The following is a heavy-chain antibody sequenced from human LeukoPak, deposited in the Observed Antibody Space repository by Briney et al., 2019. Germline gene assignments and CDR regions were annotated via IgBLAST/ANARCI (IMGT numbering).Heavy chain of an antibody. CDR3: AKDQRGSGSYGYFDY. Sequence: GGSLRLSCAASGFTLGSYAMNWVRQAPGKGLEWVSSISEGGANRYYADYVKGRFTISRDNAKNTLYLQMNSLSAEDTALYYCAKDQRGSGSYGYFDYWGQGTLVTVSS. CDR1: GFTLGSYA. D-gene: IGHD3-10*01. J-gene: IGHJ4*02. V-gene: IGHV3-23*01. CDR2: ISEGGANR.